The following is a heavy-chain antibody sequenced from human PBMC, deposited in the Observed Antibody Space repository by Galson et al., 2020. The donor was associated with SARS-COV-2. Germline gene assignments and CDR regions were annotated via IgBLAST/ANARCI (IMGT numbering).Heavy chain of an antibody. D-gene: IGHD4-17*01. J-gene: IGHJ3*02. Sequence: KIGESLKISCNCSGYSFTSYWIGWVRQMPGKGLDWMGIIYPGDSDTIYTPSFQGHVTISADKSISTAYLQCSSLKASDTAMYYCARHTIYGGNPYDAFDIWGQGTMVTVSS. CDR3: ARHTIYGGNPYDAFDI. V-gene: IGHV5-51*01. CDR1: GYSFTSYW. CDR2: IYPGDSDT.